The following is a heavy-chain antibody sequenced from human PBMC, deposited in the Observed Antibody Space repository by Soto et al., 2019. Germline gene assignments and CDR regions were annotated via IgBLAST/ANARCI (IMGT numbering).Heavy chain of an antibody. Sequence: EVQLVESGGGLVQPGRSLRLSCAASGFTFDDYAMHWVRQAPGKGLEWVSGISWNSGSIGYADSVKGRFTISRDNAKNSLYLQMNSLRAEDTALYYCAKDGDWNGQRGFDYWGQGTLVTVSS. CDR2: ISWNSGSI. V-gene: IGHV3-9*01. J-gene: IGHJ4*02. CDR3: AKDGDWNGQRGFDY. D-gene: IGHD1-1*01. CDR1: GFTFDDYA.